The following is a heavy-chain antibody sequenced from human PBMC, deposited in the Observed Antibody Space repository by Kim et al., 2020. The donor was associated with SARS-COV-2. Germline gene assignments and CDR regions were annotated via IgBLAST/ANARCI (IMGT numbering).Heavy chain of an antibody. CDR2: TYYRSKWYN. CDR3: ARTPTASAMVPRDYVDY. D-gene: IGHD5-18*01. J-gene: IGHJ4*02. CDR1: GDSVSSNSAA. Sequence: SQTLSLTCAISGDSVSSNSAAWNWIRQSPSRGLEWLGRTYYRSKWYNDYAVSVKSRITINPDTSKNQFSLQLNSVTPEDTAVYYCARTPTASAMVPRDYVDYWGQGTLVTVSS. V-gene: IGHV6-1*01.